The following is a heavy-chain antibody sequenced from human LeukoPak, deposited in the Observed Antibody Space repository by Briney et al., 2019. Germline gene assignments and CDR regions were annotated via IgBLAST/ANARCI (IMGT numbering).Heavy chain of an antibody. V-gene: IGHV4-34*01. Sequence: PSETLSLTCAVYGGSFSSYYWSWIRQPPGKGLEWIGEINHSGSTNYNPSLKSRVTISVDKSKNQCSLKLSSVTAADTAVYYCARVSYYDSSGNRGAFDYWGQGTLVTVSS. CDR3: ARVSYYDSSGNRGAFDY. D-gene: IGHD3-22*01. J-gene: IGHJ4*02. CDR1: GGSFSSYY. CDR2: INHSGST.